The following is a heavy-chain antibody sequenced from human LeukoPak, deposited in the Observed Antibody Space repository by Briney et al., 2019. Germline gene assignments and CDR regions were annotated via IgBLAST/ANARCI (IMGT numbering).Heavy chain of an antibody. CDR2: ISYDGSNK. Sequence: GRSLRLSCAASGFTFSSYAMHWVRQAPGKGLEWVAVISYDGSNKYYADSVKGRFTISRDNSKNTLYLQMNSLRAEDTAVYYCARAPLRGGPMDVWGQRTTVTVSS. CDR1: GFTFSSYA. J-gene: IGHJ6*02. D-gene: IGHD3-10*01. CDR3: ARAPLRGGPMDV. V-gene: IGHV3-30-3*01.